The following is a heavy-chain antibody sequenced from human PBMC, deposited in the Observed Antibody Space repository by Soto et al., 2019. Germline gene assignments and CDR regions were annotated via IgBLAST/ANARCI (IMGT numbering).Heavy chain of an antibody. D-gene: IGHD3-22*01. V-gene: IGHV4-4*02. Sequence: QVHLQESGPGLVKPSGTLSLTCAVSGDAISSNNWWTWVRQPPGKWPEWIGEIHHSGSTNYNPSLRSLFSISIDKSKNQFSLNLSSVTAADTAMYYCATFRSGYYQNDAFDIWGQGTMVTVSS. CDR3: ATFRSGYYQNDAFDI. CDR2: IHHSGST. J-gene: IGHJ3*02. CDR1: GDAISSNNW.